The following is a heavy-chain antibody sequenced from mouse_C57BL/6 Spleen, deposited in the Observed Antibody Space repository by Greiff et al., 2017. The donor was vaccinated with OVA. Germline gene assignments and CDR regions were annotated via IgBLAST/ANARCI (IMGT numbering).Heavy chain of an antibody. CDR2: IDPENGDT. Sequence: EVQLVESGAELVRPGASVKLSCTASGFNIKDDYMHWVKQRPEQGLEWIGWIDPENGDTEYASKFQGKATITADTSSNTAYLQLSSLTSEDTAVYYCTPDGYYPDYWGQGTSVTVSS. D-gene: IGHD2-3*01. J-gene: IGHJ4*01. V-gene: IGHV14-4*01. CDR1: GFNIKDDY. CDR3: TPDGYYPDY.